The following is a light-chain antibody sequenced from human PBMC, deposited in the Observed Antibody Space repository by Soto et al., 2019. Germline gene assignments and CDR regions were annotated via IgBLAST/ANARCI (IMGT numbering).Light chain of an antibody. J-gene: IGKJ1*01. Sequence: EIVMTQSPATLSVSPGERATLSCRASQSLSNNLAWYQQKPGQAPRLLIYGVSTRATGVPARFSGSGSGTEFTLTISTLQSEDLAVYYCQQYNDWPLTFGQGTKVEIK. CDR2: GVS. CDR1: QSLSNN. V-gene: IGKV3-15*01. CDR3: QQYNDWPLT.